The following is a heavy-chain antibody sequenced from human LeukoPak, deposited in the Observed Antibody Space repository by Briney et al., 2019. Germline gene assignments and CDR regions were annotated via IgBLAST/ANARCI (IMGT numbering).Heavy chain of an antibody. Sequence: PSETLSLTCTVSGGSISSYYWSWIRQPPGKGLEWIGYIYHSGSTYYNPSLKSRVTISVDTSKNQFSLKLSSVTAADTAVYYCARDPRGYPYYFDYWGQGTLVTVSS. D-gene: IGHD5-12*01. CDR1: GGSISSYY. CDR2: IYHSGST. J-gene: IGHJ4*02. V-gene: IGHV4-59*12. CDR3: ARDPRGYPYYFDY.